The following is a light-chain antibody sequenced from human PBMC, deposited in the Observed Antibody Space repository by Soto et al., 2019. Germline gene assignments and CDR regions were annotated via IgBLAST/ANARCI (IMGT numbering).Light chain of an antibody. CDR3: QQYNSYPWT. CDR1: QSISGW. V-gene: IGKV1-5*01. Sequence: DIQMTQSPSTLSASVGDRATISCPASQSISGWLAWYQQKPGKAPKLLIDDVSSLESGVPSRFSGSGSGTEFALASSSLQPDDFATYYCQQYNSYPWTFGQGTKVDIK. CDR2: DVS. J-gene: IGKJ1*01.